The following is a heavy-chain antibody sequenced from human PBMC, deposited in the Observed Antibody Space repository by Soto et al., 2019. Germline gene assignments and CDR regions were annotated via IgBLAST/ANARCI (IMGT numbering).Heavy chain of an antibody. CDR2: INHSGST. V-gene: IGHV4-34*01. CDR1: GGSFSGYY. CDR3: ARVSGIYYYGMDV. D-gene: IGHD3-10*01. Sequence: QVQLQQWGAGLLKPSETLSLTCAVYGGSFSGYYWNWIRQPPGKGLEWIGEINHSGSTNYNPSLKSRVTXAXAXAKNQFSLKLSSVTAADTAVYYCARVSGIYYYGMDVWGQGTTVTVSS. J-gene: IGHJ6*02.